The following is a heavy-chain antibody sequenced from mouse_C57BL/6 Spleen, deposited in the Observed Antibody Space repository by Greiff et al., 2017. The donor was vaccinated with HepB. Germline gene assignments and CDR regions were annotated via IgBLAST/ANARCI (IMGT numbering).Heavy chain of an antibody. CDR3: ARYYGSSYYY. D-gene: IGHD1-1*01. Sequence: QVQLQQSGPELVKPGASVKISCKASGYAFSSSWMNWVKQRPGKGLEWIGRIYPGDGDTNYNGKFKGKATLTADKSSSTAYMQLSSLTSEDSAVYFCARYYGSSYYYWGQGTTLTVSS. J-gene: IGHJ2*01. CDR2: IYPGDGDT. CDR1: GYAFSSSW. V-gene: IGHV1-82*01.